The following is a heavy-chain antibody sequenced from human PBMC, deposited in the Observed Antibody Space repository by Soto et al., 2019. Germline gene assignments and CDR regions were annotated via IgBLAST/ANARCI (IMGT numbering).Heavy chain of an antibody. CDR3: VGGTGWLMDT. CDR2: IRKDGSEK. J-gene: IGHJ5*02. CDR1: GFSFSNYW. D-gene: IGHD6-19*01. Sequence: GSLRLSCAASGFSFSNYWMNWVRLAPGKGPEWVANIRKDGSEKIYVDSVEGRFTISRDNAKNSLFLQMNNLRADDTAMYYCVGGTGWLMDTWGQGTPVTVSS. V-gene: IGHV3-7*03.